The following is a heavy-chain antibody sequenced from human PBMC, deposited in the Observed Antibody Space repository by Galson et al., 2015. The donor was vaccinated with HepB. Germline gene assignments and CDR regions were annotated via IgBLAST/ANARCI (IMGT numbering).Heavy chain of an antibody. J-gene: IGHJ6*02. CDR1: GFIFNDFR. CDR2: INSGRGYI. V-gene: IGHV3-21*04. Sequence: SLRLSCAASGFIFNDFRMNWVRQAPGKGLEWVASINSGRGYILYVDSVKGRFTASRDNARRSPYLQMNSLRADDTAVYYCAREDSGPQLGFYYGLDVWGRGTTVTVSS. CDR3: AREDSGPQLGFYYGLDV. D-gene: IGHD1-1*01.